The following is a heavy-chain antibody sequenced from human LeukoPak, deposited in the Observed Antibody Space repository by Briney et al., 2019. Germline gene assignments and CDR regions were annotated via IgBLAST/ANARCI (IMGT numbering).Heavy chain of an antibody. CDR1: GYSFIYYY. Sequence: ASVKVSCKASGYSFIYYYMNWVRQAPGQGLEWMGIMNPSGGSTSYAQKFQGRVTMTRDMSTSTVYMELSSLRSEDTAVYYCARDWWFGEVLLGDHAFDIWGQGTMVTVSS. CDR2: MNPSGGST. D-gene: IGHD3-10*01. CDR3: ARDWWFGEVLLGDHAFDI. V-gene: IGHV1-46*01. J-gene: IGHJ3*02.